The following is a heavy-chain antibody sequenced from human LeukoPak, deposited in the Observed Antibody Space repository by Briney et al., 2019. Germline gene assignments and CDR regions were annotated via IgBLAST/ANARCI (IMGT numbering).Heavy chain of an antibody. CDR1: GFTLSSYA. D-gene: IGHD3-10*01. CDR3: AKDRGEYYGSGSYWDY. J-gene: IGHJ4*02. V-gene: IGHV3-23*01. Sequence: PGGSLRLSCAASGFTLSSYAMSWVRQAPGKGLEWVSAISGSGGSTYYADSVKGRFTISRDNSKNTLYLQMNSLRAEDTAVYYCAKDRGEYYGSGSYWDYWGQGTLVTVSS. CDR2: ISGSGGST.